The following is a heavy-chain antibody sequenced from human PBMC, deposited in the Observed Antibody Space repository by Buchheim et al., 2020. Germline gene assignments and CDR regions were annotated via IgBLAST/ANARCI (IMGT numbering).Heavy chain of an antibody. Sequence: EVQLVESGGGLIQPGGSLRLSCAASGFTFSRFWMHWVRQAPGKGLVWVSRIDEYGTITNYADSVKGRFTISRDHARNTLYLQMNSLRVEDTAVYYCVRDLVGGSDYWGQGIL. D-gene: IGHD6-25*01. J-gene: IGHJ4*02. V-gene: IGHV3-74*01. CDR3: VRDLVGGSDY. CDR1: GFTFSRFW. CDR2: IDEYGTIT.